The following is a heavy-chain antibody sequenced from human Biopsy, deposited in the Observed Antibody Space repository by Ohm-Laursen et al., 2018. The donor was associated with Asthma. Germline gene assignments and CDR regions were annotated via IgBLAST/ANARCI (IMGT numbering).Heavy chain of an antibody. D-gene: IGHD2-2*01. CDR1: GDSFTNYW. V-gene: IGHV5-10-1*01. CDR3: ARQGPGYCSSNICQGYNGMDV. J-gene: IGHJ6*02. Sequence: GASVKVSCKGSGDSFTNYWINWVRQMPGKGLEWMGRIDPSDSHTNYSPSFQGHVIISADKSISTAFLQWSGLKASDTAMYYCARQGPGYCSSNICQGYNGMDVWGLGTPVTVSS. CDR2: IDPSDSHT.